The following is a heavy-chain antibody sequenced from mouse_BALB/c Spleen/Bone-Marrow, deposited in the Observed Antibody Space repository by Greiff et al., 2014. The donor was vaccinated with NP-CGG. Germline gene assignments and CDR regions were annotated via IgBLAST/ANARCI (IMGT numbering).Heavy chain of an antibody. D-gene: IGHD2-4*01. CDR1: GYAFTNYL. CDR2: INSGSGGT. Sequence: VQLQQSGAELVRPGTSVKVSCKGSGYAFTNYLIEWVKQRPGQGLEWIGVINSGSGGTKYNEKFKGKETLTADKSSSTAYMQLSSLTSDDSAVYFCARAITDAMDYWGQGTSVTVSS. J-gene: IGHJ4*01. V-gene: IGHV1-54*01. CDR3: ARAITDAMDY.